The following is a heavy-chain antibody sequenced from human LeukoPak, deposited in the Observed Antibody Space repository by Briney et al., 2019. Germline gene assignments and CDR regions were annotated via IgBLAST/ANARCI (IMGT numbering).Heavy chain of an antibody. CDR3: ARDRGSSTSRTYFYYYGMDV. Sequence: ASVKVSCTASGYTFTSYAMHWVRKAPGQRLEWMGWINAGNGNTKYSQKFQGRVTITRDTSASTAYMELSSLRSEDTAVYYCARDRGSSTSRTYFYYYGMDVWGKGTTVTVSS. CDR2: INAGNGNT. CDR1: GYTFTSYA. J-gene: IGHJ6*04. V-gene: IGHV1-3*01. D-gene: IGHD2-2*01.